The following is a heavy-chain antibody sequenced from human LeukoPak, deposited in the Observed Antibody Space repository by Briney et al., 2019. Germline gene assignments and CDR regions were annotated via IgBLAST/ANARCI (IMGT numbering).Heavy chain of an antibody. CDR2: INSDGSST. V-gene: IGHV3-74*01. CDR3: AGAYGGFDY. CDR1: GFTFRNYW. J-gene: IGHJ4*02. D-gene: IGHD4/OR15-4a*01. Sequence: GGSLRLSCAASGFTFRNYWMHWVRQAPGKGLVWVSHINSDGSSTRYADSVKGRFTISRDNAKNTLYLQMNSLRAEDTAVYFCAGAYGGFDYWGQGTLVTVSS.